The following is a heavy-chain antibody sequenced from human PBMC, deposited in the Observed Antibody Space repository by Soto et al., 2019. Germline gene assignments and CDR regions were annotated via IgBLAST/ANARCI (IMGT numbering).Heavy chain of an antibody. CDR1: GYTFSSYY. CDR3: ARGLGLGDC. CDR2: INPNGGST. J-gene: IGHJ4*02. D-gene: IGHD3-9*01. Sequence: QVQLVQSGAEVKKPGASVKVSCKASGYTFSSYYIHWVRQAPGQGLEWIGSINPNGGSTNYAQNFERRLTVTSDTSTATGYMDLSALSSDDTAMYYCARGLGLGDCWGQGTLVTVSS. V-gene: IGHV1-46*01.